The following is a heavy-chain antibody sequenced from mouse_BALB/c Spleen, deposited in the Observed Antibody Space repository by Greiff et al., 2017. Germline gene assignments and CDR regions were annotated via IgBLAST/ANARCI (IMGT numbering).Heavy chain of an antibody. D-gene: IGHD2-4*01. CDR2: IDPANGNT. V-gene: IGHV14-3*02. CDR3: ALSTMITGFAY. J-gene: IGHJ3*01. Sequence: VQLKQSGAELVKPGASVKLSCTASGFNIKDTYMHWVKQRPEQGLEWIGRIDPANGNTKYDPKFQGKATITADTSSNTAYLQLSSLTSEDTAVYYCALSTMITGFAYWGQGTLVTVSA. CDR1: GFNIKDTY.